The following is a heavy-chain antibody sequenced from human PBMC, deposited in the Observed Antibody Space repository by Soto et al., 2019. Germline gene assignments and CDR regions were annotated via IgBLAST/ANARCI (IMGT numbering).Heavy chain of an antibody. CDR1: GFTFSSYG. CDR2: ISYDGSNK. CDR3: AKMSSSWSTYDAFDI. V-gene: IGHV3-30*18. J-gene: IGHJ3*02. Sequence: QVQLVESGGGVVQPGRSLRLSCAASGFTFSSYGMHWVRQAPGKGLEWVAVISYDGSNKYYADSVKGRFTISRDNSKNTLYLQMNSLRAEDTAVYYCAKMSSSWSTYDAFDIWGQWTMVTVSS. D-gene: IGHD6-13*01.